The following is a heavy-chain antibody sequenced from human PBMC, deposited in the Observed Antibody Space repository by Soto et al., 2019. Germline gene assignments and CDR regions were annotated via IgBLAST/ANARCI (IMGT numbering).Heavy chain of an antibody. CDR2: IIPILGIA. D-gene: IGHD6-13*01. Sequence: QVQLVQSGAEVKKPGPSVKVSCKASGGTFSSYTISWVRQAPGQGLEWMGRIIPILGIANYAQKFQGRVTITADKSTSPAYMELSSLRSEDTAVSYCASGIAAAATPDWGQGTLVTVSS. CDR1: GGTFSSYT. V-gene: IGHV1-69*02. CDR3: ASGIAAAATPD. J-gene: IGHJ4*02.